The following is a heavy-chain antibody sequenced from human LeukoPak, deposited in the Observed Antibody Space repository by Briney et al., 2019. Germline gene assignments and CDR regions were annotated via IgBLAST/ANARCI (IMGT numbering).Heavy chain of an antibody. CDR2: ISYDGNNK. CDR3: AKGRDSTSCYDN. V-gene: IGHV3-30*18. J-gene: IGHJ4*02. CDR1: GFTFSNYG. Sequence: GRSLRLSCAASGFTFSNYGIHWVRQAPGKGLEWVAVISYDGNNKYYADSVKGRFTISRDNSKNTLFLQMNSLRAEDTAVYYCAKGRDSTSCYDNWGQGTLVTVSS. D-gene: IGHD2-2*01.